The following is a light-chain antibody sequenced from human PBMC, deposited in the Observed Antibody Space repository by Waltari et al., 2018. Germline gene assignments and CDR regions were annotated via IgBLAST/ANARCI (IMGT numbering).Light chain of an antibody. CDR3: LLSFSGTVV. CDR2: DVG. V-gene: IGLV7-46*01. CDR1: TVPVPVTTY. J-gene: IGLJ2*01. Sequence: QDVVTQEPSVTVSAGGTVTLTCGSTTVPVPVTTYPHWFQQKPGQAPKTMIYDVGNKHSWTPARFSASLIGGKAALTLSGAQFEDEADYYCLLSFSGTVVFGGGTRLTVL.